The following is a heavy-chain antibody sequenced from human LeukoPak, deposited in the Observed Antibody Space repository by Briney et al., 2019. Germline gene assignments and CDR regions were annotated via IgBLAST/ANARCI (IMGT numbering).Heavy chain of an antibody. CDR1: GGSISSYY. Sequence: PSETLSLTCTVSGGSISSYYWSWIRQPPGKGLEWIGYIYYSGSTNYNPSLKSRVTISVDTSKNQFSLKLSSVTAADTAVYYCARDRQQSPYDAFDIWGQGTMVTVSS. CDR3: ARDRQQSPYDAFDI. D-gene: IGHD6-13*01. CDR2: IYYSGST. J-gene: IGHJ3*02. V-gene: IGHV4-59*01.